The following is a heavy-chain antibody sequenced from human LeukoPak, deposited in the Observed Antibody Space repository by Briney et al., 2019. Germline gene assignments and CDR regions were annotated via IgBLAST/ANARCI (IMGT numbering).Heavy chain of an antibody. CDR1: GFMFRSFG. Sequence: PGRSLRLSCAASGFMFRSFGMHWVRQAPGKGLEWVSAMSGSGGSTYYADSVKGRFTISRDNSKNTLYLQMNSLRAEDTAVYYCANGAGSGYGGRYWGQGTLVTVSS. J-gene: IGHJ4*02. V-gene: IGHV3-23*01. CDR2: MSGSGGST. D-gene: IGHD4-23*01. CDR3: ANGAGSGYGGRY.